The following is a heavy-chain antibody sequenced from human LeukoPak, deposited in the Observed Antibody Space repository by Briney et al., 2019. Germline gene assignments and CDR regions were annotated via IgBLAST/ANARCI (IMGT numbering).Heavy chain of an antibody. CDR1: GFTFSSYS. Sequence: GGSLRLSCAASGFTFSSYSMNWVRQAPGKGLEWVSYISSGSSTIYYADSAKGRFTISRDSAKNSLYLQMNSLRAEDTAVYYCAGPPVPPPYYGMDVWGQGTTVTVSS. CDR2: ISSGSSTI. D-gene: IGHD3-10*02. V-gene: IGHV3-48*04. J-gene: IGHJ6*02. CDR3: AGPPVPPPYYGMDV.